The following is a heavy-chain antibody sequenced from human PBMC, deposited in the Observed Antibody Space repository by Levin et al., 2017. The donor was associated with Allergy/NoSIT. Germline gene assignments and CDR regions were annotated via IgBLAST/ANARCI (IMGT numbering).Heavy chain of an antibody. J-gene: IGHJ5*02. Sequence: PGGSLRLSCAASGFTFRNYAIHWVRQAPGKGLEWVAVIWYDGSKKYYADSVKGRFTISRDNSKNTVGLQMNSLRAEDTSVYYCARQEATAKRDWLDPWGQGTLVTVSS. CDR2: IWYDGSKK. V-gene: IGHV3-33*01. CDR3: ARQEATAKRDWLDP. D-gene: IGHD2-21*02. CDR1: GFTFRNYA.